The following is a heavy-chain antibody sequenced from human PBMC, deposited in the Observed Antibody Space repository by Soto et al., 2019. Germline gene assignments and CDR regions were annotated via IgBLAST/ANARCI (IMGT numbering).Heavy chain of an antibody. V-gene: IGHV3-23*01. CDR1: GFTFSSYA. J-gene: IGHJ5*02. D-gene: IGHD3-10*01. CDR3: AKSGYYGSGTSPRWFDP. Sequence: GGSLRLSCAASGFTFSSYAMSWVRQAPGKGLEWVSAISGSGGSTYYADSVKGRFTISRDNSKNTLYLQMNSLRAEDTAVYYCAKSGYYGSGTSPRWFDPWGQGTLVTVSS. CDR2: ISGSGGST.